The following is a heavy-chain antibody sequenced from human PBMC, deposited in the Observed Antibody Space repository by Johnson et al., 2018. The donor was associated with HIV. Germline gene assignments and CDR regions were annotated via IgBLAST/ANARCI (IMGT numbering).Heavy chain of an antibody. Sequence: VQLVESGGGLIQPGGSLRLSCAVSGFTVSSNYMSWVRQAPGKGLEWVSVIYSAGTTNYADSLKGRFTISRDNAKNSLYLQMNSLRAEDTALYYCARQGGWAFDIWGQGTMVTVSS. V-gene: IGHV3-53*01. D-gene: IGHD3-16*01. CDR3: ARQGGWAFDI. CDR2: IYSAGTT. CDR1: GFTVSSNY. J-gene: IGHJ3*02.